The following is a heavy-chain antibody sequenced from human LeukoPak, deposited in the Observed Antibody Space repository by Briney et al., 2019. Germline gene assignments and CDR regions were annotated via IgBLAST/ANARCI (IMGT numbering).Heavy chain of an antibody. CDR3: ARGEYSSSWYPFDY. D-gene: IGHD6-13*01. V-gene: IGHV1-8*01. J-gene: IGHJ4*02. CDR2: MKSNSGDT. CDR1: GYTFTGYD. Sequence: ASVKVSCKTSGYTFTGYDINWVRQAPGQGLEWMGWMKSNSGDTHFAQRFQGRVTMTTNMSISTAFMELSSLRSEDTAVYYCARGEYSSSWYPFDYWGQGSPVTVSS.